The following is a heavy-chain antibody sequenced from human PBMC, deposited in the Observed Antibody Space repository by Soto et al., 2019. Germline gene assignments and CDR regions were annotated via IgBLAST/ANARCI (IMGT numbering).Heavy chain of an antibody. CDR2: IKHSGST. CDR1: GGSFSGYY. J-gene: IGHJ5*02. CDR3: ARECSVVVPAARKNNWFDP. D-gene: IGHD2-2*01. Sequence: QVQLQQWGAGLLKPSETLSLTCAVYGGSFSGYYWSWIRQPPGKGLECIGEIKHSGSTNYNPPLKSRVTRAVDTSNNQCPLKLSSVTAADTAVYDCARECSVVVPAARKNNWFDPGGQGTLVTVSS. V-gene: IGHV4-34*01.